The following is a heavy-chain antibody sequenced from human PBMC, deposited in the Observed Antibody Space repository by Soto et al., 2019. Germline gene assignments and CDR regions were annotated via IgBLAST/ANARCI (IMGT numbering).Heavy chain of an antibody. CDR2: INAGNGNT. D-gene: IGHD1-26*01. Sequence: QVQLVQSGAEVKKPGASVKVSCKASGYTFTSYAMHWVRQAPGQRLEWMGWINAGNGNTKYSHKSQGRVTITRDTSASTAYMELSSLRSEDTAVYYCAGGLGLYYFDYGGQGTLVTVSS. CDR1: GYTFTSYA. V-gene: IGHV1-3*01. CDR3: AGGLGLYYFDY. J-gene: IGHJ4*02.